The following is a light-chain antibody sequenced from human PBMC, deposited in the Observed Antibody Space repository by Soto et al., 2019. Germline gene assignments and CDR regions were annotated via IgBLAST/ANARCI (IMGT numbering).Light chain of an antibody. CDR1: QSVSSN. CDR3: HQYNNWPPWT. V-gene: IGKV3-15*01. Sequence: EVVLTQSPDTLSFPPGERATLSCRASQSVSSNLAWYQQKPGQAPRLLIYGASTRATGIPARFSGSGSGTEFTLTISSLQSEDFAVDYCHQYNNWPPWTFGQGTRW. CDR2: GAS. J-gene: IGKJ1*01.